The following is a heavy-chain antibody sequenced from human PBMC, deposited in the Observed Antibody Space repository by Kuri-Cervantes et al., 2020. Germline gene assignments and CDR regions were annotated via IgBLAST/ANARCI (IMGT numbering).Heavy chain of an antibody. V-gene: IGHV3-48*02. CDR2: ISSSSSTI. CDR3: ARDRWNGLYYYDMDV. CDR1: GFTFSSYS. Sequence: GESLKISCAASGFTFSSYSMNWVRQAPGKGLEWVSYISSSSSTIYYADSVKGRFTISRDNAKNSLYLQMNSLRDEDTAVYYCARDRWNGLYYYDMDVWGQGTTVTVSS. J-gene: IGHJ6*02. D-gene: IGHD1-1*01.